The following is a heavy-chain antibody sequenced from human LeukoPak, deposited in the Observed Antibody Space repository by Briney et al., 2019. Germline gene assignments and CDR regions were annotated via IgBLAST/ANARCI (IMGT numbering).Heavy chain of an antibody. CDR2: ISSSGSTI. CDR1: GFIFSDYY. Sequence: NPGGSLRLSCAASGFIFSDYYMSWIRQAPGKGLEWISYISSSGSTIYYADSVKGRFTISRDNAKNSLYLQMNSLKAEDTAVYYCARDAYVIDFWGQGTLVTVSS. CDR3: ARDAYVIDF. J-gene: IGHJ4*02. V-gene: IGHV3-11*04. D-gene: IGHD3-10*02.